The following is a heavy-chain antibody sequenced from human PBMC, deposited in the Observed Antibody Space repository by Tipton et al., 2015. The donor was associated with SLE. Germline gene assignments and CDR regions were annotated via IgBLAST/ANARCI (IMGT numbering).Heavy chain of an antibody. Sequence: TLSLTCTVSGGSISSSSYYWGWIRQPPGKGLEWIGSIYYSGSTYYNPSLKSRVTISVDTSKNQLSLKLSSVTAADTAVYYCARVGEPNHYDFWSGYHYWYFDLWDRGTLVTVSS. V-gene: IGHV4-39*07. CDR1: GGSISSSSYY. D-gene: IGHD3-3*01. CDR2: IYYSGST. CDR3: ARVGEPNHYDFWSGYHYWYFDL. J-gene: IGHJ2*01.